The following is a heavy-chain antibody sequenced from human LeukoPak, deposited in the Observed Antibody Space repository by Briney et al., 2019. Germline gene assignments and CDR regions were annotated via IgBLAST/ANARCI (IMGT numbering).Heavy chain of an antibody. V-gene: IGHV3-23*01. CDR3: AKDTSIGRYCTNGVCSPFDY. CDR1: GFTFSSYA. Sequence: GGSLRLSCAGSGFTFSSYAMSWVRQAPGKGLEWVSAISDTGATTYDADSVKGRFTISRDNSRSTPYLQMNRLRAEDTALYYCAKDTSIGRYCTNGVCSPFDYWGQGTLVTVSS. CDR2: ISDTGATT. J-gene: IGHJ4*02. D-gene: IGHD2-8*01.